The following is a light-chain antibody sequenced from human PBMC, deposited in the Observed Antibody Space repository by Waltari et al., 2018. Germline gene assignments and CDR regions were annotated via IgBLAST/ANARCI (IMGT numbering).Light chain of an antibody. Sequence: QSVLTQPPSASGTPGQRVTISCSGSSSHIGPTYVYWYQQVPGTAPKLLMYRSNQRPSGVPERFSGSKSGTSASLAISGLRSEDEADFYCAAWDDSLSGPGVFGGGTKLTVL. CDR1: SSHIGPTY. CDR2: RSN. J-gene: IGLJ3*02. V-gene: IGLV1-47*01. CDR3: AAWDDSLSGPGV.